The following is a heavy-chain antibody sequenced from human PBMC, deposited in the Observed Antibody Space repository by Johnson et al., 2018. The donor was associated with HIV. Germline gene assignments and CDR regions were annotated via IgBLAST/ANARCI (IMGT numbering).Heavy chain of an antibody. J-gene: IGHJ3*02. V-gene: IGHV3-30-3*01. Sequence: QVQLVESGGGVVQPGRFLRLSCAASGFTFSTYAMHWVRQAPGKGLEWVAVISYDGSNKYYADSVTGRFTISRDNSKNTLYLQMNSLRPEDTAVYYCARDGSTSCSDCFDAFDIWGQGTMVAVSS. D-gene: IGHD2-2*01. CDR1: GFTFSTYA. CDR2: ISYDGSNK. CDR3: ARDGSTSCSDCFDAFDI.